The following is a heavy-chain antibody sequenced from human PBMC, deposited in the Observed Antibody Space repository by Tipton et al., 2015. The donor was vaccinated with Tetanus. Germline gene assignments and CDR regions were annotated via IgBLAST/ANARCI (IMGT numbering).Heavy chain of an antibody. Sequence: SLRLSCAASGFIFSSYGIHWVRQAPGKRLEWVAVSWYDGTDKYYADSVKGRFTISRDNSKNTLYLQMNSLRAEDTGVYYCAGEAGCSGGSCFSGGLGNWGQGTQVTVSS. CDR2: SWYDGTDK. D-gene: IGHD2-15*01. V-gene: IGHV3-33*01. CDR1: GFIFSSYG. J-gene: IGHJ4*02. CDR3: AGEAGCSGGSCFSGGLGN.